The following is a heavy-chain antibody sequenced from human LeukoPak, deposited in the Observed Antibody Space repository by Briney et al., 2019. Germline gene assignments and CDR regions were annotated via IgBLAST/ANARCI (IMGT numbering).Heavy chain of an antibody. Sequence: SETLSLTCTVSGYSISSGYNWGWIRQPPGKWLEWIGSVYYSGSTYYNPSLKSRVTMSVDTSKNQFSLKLSSVTAADTAVYYCARHVRKRGIAVAGTPGWFDPWGQGTLVTVSS. CDR2: VYYSGST. V-gene: IGHV4-38-2*02. CDR3: ARHVRKRGIAVAGTPGWFDP. D-gene: IGHD6-19*01. CDR1: GYSISSGYN. J-gene: IGHJ5*02.